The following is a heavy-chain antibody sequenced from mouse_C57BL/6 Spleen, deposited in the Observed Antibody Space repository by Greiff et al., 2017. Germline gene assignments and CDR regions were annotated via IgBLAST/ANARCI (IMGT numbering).Heavy chain of an antibody. D-gene: IGHD1-1*01. V-gene: IGHV1-80*01. CDR1: GYAFSSYW. CDR3: ARGEDYYGSSYGGFFDY. Sequence: VQLQQSGAELVKPGASVKISCKASGYAFSSYWMNWVKQRPGKGLEWIGQIYPGDGDTNYNGKFKGKATLTADKSSSTAYMQLSSLTSEDSAVYCCARGEDYYGSSYGGFFDYWGQGTTLTVSS. CDR2: IYPGDGDT. J-gene: IGHJ2*01.